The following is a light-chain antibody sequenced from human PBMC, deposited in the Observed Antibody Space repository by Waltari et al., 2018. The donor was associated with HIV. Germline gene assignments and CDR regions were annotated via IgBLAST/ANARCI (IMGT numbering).Light chain of an antibody. J-gene: IGKJ2*01. Sequence: EIVLTQSPATLSLSPGERATLSRRASQSVSSYLAWYQQKPGQAPRPLIYDASTRATGIPPRLRGRGLGTDFTLTISSLEPEDLAVYYCQQSYNWLDTFGQGTKLEIK. CDR2: DAS. CDR3: QQSYNWLDT. V-gene: IGKV3-11*01. CDR1: QSVSSY.